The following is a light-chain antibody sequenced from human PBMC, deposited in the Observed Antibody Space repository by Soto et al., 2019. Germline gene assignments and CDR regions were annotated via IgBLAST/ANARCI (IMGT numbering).Light chain of an antibody. CDR3: TSYTSSNTLV. CDR1: SNDIGSYNY. CDR2: EVN. J-gene: IGLJ2*01. V-gene: IGLV2-14*03. Sequence: QPVLTQPASVSGSPGQSITISCTGTSNDIGSYNYVSWYQQHPGKAPKLIIFEVNHRPSGISSRFSGSKSGNTASLSISGLQSDDEDDYYCTSYTSSNTLVFGGGTKLTVL.